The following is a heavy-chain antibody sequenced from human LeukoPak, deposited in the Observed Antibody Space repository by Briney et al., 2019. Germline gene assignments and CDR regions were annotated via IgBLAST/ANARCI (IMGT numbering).Heavy chain of an antibody. V-gene: IGHV1-69*06. CDR1: GGTFSDYA. CDR2: IIPIFGKT. D-gene: IGHD2-21*01. Sequence: SVKVSCKASGGTFSDYALSWVRQAPGQGLEWMGGIIPIFGKTNYAQRFEGRVTITADKSTSTAYMELSNLKSDDTAVYYCARAAAGIPAYYYYMDVWGKGTSVTISS. J-gene: IGHJ6*03. CDR3: ARAAAGIPAYYYYMDV.